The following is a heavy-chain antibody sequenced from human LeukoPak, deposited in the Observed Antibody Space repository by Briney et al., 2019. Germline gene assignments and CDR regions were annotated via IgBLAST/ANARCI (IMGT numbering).Heavy chain of an antibody. CDR1: GFTFNTYN. CDR2: IRSSSSYM. D-gene: IGHD5-12*01. J-gene: IGHJ4*02. V-gene: IGHV3-21*01. Sequence: PGGSLRLSCAVSGFTFNTYNMNWGRQAPGKGLECGSTIRSSSSYMYYADSVRGRFTISRDNAKSSLLLQMNNLRAEDTAVYYCARASGGDRGYDLYYFDYWGQGSLVTVSS. CDR3: ARASGGDRGYDLYYFDY.